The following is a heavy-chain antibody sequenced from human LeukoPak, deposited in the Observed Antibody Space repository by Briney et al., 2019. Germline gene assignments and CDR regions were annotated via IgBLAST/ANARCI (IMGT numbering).Heavy chain of an antibody. J-gene: IGHJ4*02. CDR3: ARQRVRGYSYGCFDY. D-gene: IGHD5-18*01. CDR2: IYPGDSDT. CDR1: GYSFTSYR. V-gene: IGHV5-51*01. Sequence: GESLKISCKGSGYSFTSYRIGGVRQMPGKGLEWMGIIYPGDSDTRYSPSFQGQVTISADKSISTAYVQWSSLKASDAAMYYCARQRVRGYSYGCFDYWGQGTLVTVSS.